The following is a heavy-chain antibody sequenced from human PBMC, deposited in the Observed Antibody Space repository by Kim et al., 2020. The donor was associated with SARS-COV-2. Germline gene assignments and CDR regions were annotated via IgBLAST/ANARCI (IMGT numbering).Heavy chain of an antibody. Sequence: SVKVSCKASGGTFSSYAISWVRQAPGQGLEWMGGIIPIFGTANYAQKFQGRVTITADKYTSTAYMELSSLRSEDTAVYYCERDMHFYDILTGSDYCYYGIDVWGQGTTVTVSS. D-gene: IGHD3-9*01. CDR2: IIPIFGTA. CDR1: GGTFSSYA. V-gene: IGHV1-69*06. CDR3: ERDMHFYDILTGSDYCYYGIDV. J-gene: IGHJ6*02.